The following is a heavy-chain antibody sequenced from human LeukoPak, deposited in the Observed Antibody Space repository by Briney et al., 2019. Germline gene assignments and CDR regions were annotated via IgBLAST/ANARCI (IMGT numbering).Heavy chain of an antibody. CDR2: IHYSGST. CDR3: ARHNSSPFYYGMDV. V-gene: IGHV4-59*01. J-gene: IGHJ6*02. Sequence: SETLSLTCTVSGGSISSYYWSWIRQPPGKGLEWIGYIHYSGSTNYNPSLKSRVTISVDTSKNQFSLKLSSVTAADTAVYYCARHNSSPFYYGMDVWGQGTTVTVSS. CDR1: GGSISSYY. D-gene: IGHD6-19*01.